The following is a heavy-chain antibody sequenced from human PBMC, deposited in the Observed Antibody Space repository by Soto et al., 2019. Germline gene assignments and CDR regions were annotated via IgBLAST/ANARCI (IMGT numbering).Heavy chain of an antibody. J-gene: IGHJ4*02. Sequence: SETLSLTCTVSGGSVSSGSYYWSWIRQPPGKGLEWTGYIYYSGSTNYNPSLKSRVTISVDTSKNQFSLKLSSVTAADTAVYYCAGEIHGVDYWGQGTLVTVSS. V-gene: IGHV4-61*01. CDR1: GGSVSSGSYY. CDR3: AGEIHGVDY. CDR2: IYYSGST.